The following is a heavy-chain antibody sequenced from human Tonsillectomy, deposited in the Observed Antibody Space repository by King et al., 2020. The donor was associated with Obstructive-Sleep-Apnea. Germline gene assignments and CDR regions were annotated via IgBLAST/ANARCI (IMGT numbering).Heavy chain of an antibody. V-gene: IGHV3-30*02. Sequence: QVQLVESGGGVVQPGRSLRLSCAASGFTFSDSGMHWVRQTPGEGLEWVSFIRFDGSENYYADSVKGRFTISRDNSRNTLYLHMNSLRVEDTAVYYCARPGVGASSIIEYWGQGTLVTVSS. CDR1: GFTFSDSG. D-gene: IGHD1-26*01. J-gene: IGHJ4*02. CDR3: ARPGVGASSIIEY. CDR2: IRFDGSEN.